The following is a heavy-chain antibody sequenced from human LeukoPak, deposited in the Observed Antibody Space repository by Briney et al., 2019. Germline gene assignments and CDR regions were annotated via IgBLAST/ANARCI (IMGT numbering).Heavy chain of an antibody. Sequence: GGSLRLSCAVSGCTFRTYWMHWVRQVPGEGLVWVSRINEDGSITSYADSVKGRFSISRDNAENTLYLQMNSLRAEDTAVYYCGRDLGGRSAYWGQGTLVTVSS. CDR1: GCTFRTYW. J-gene: IGHJ4*02. CDR3: GRDLGGRSAY. V-gene: IGHV3-74*01. CDR2: INEDGSIT. D-gene: IGHD1-26*01.